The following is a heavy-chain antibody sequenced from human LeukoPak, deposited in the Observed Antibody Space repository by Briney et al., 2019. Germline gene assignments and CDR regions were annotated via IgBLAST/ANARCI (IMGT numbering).Heavy chain of an antibody. CDR2: IYYSGNT. CDR1: GGSISDSTYY. Sequence: SETLSLTCTVSGGSISDSTYYWGWIRQPTGKGLEWIGSIYYSGNTYYNPSLKSRVTISVDTSKNQFSLKLSSVTASDTAVYYCARHSVAGTILDYWGQGTLVTVSS. J-gene: IGHJ4*02. V-gene: IGHV4-39*01. CDR3: ARHSVAGTILDY. D-gene: IGHD6-19*01.